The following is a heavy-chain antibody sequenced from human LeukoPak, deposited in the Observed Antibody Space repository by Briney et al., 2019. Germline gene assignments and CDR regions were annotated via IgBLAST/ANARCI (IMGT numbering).Heavy chain of an antibody. CDR3: ATDPVGYYDSSGYLP. D-gene: IGHD3-22*01. Sequence: ASVKVSCKASGGTFSSYAISWVRQAPGQGLEWMGGFDPEDGETIYAQKFQGRVTMTEDTSTDTAYMELSSLRSEDTAVYYCATDPVGYYDSSGYLPWGQGTLVTVSS. V-gene: IGHV1-24*01. CDR2: FDPEDGET. CDR1: GGTFSSYA. J-gene: IGHJ5*02.